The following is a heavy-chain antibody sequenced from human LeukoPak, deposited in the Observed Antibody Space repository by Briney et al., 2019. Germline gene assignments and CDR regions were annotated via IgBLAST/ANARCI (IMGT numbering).Heavy chain of an antibody. J-gene: IGHJ3*02. CDR3: ARVAAAPFDI. CDR1: GGSFSGYY. V-gene: IGHV4-34*01. Sequence: SETLSLTCAVYGGSFSGYYWSWIRQPPGKGLEWIGEINHSGSTNYNPSLKSRVTISVDTSKNQFSLKLSSVTAADTAVYYCARVAAAPFDIWGQGTMVTVSS. D-gene: IGHD6-13*01. CDR2: INHSGST.